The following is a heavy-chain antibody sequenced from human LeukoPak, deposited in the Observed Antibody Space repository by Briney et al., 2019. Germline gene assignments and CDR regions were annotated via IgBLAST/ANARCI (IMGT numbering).Heavy chain of an antibody. D-gene: IGHD2-2*02. V-gene: IGHV3-23*01. J-gene: IGHJ6*03. CDR3: AKDSCSSTSCYIMDV. Sequence: QSGGSLRLSCAASGFTFSSYAMSWVRQAPGKGLEWVSAISGSGGSTYYADSVKGRLTISRDNSKNTLYLQMNSLRAEDTAVYYCAKDSCSSTSCYIMDVWGKGTTVTVSS. CDR2: ISGSGGST. CDR1: GFTFSSYA.